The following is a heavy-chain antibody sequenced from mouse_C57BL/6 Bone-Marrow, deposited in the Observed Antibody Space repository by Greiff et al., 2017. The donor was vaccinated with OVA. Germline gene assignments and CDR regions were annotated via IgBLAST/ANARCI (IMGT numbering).Heavy chain of an antibody. J-gene: IGHJ4*01. Sequence: VQLQQSGPELVKPGASVKMSCKASGYTFTDYYMNWVKQSHGKSLEWIGVINPYNGGTSYNQKFKGKATLTVDKSSSTAYMELNSLTSEDSAVYYCARRAITTVVAPYYYAMDYWGQGTSVTVAS. CDR3: ARRAITTVVAPYYYAMDY. CDR2: INPYNGGT. V-gene: IGHV1-19*01. D-gene: IGHD1-1*01. CDR1: GYTFTDYY.